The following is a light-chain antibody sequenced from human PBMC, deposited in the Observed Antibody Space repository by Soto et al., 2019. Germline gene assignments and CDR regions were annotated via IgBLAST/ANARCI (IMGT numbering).Light chain of an antibody. V-gene: IGLV1-47*01. CDR2: RNN. J-gene: IGLJ3*02. CDR3: AAWDDSLSGVV. Sequence: QLVLTQPPSASRTPGQRVTISCSGSISNLGSNFIYWYQQLPGAAPKLLISRNNGRPSGVPDRFSGSKSGTSASLAISGLRSEDEADYHCAAWDDSLSGVVFGGGTKLTVL. CDR1: ISNLGSNF.